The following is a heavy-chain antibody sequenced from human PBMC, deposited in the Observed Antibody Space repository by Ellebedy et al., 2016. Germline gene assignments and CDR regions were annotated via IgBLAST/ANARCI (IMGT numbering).Heavy chain of an antibody. V-gene: IGHV3-23*01. D-gene: IGHD3-16*02. CDR1: GFTFSSYA. CDR3: AKGSAFGGVIVPKYYFDY. J-gene: IGHJ4*02. Sequence: GGSLRLXXAASGFTFSSYAMSWVRQAPGKGLEWVSAISGSGGSTYYADSVKGRFTISRDNSKNTLYLQMNSLRAEDTAVYYCAKGSAFGGVIVPKYYFDYWGQGTLVTVSS. CDR2: ISGSGGST.